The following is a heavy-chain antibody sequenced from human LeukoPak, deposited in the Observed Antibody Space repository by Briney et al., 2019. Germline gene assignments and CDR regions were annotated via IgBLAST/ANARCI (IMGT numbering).Heavy chain of an antibody. CDR3: ATLNSSPVSSGWRGGFDY. CDR2: FDPEDGET. CDR1: GYTLTELS. Sequence: GASVKVSCKVPGYTLTELSMHWVRQAPGKGLEWMGGFDPEDGETIYAQKFQGRVTMTEDTSTDTAYMELSSLRSEDTAVYYCATLNSSPVSSGWRGGFDYWGQGTLVTVSS. V-gene: IGHV1-24*01. D-gene: IGHD6-19*01. J-gene: IGHJ4*02.